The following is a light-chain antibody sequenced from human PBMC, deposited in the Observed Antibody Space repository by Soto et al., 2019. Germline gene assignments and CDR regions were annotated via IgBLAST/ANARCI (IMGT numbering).Light chain of an antibody. CDR3: QQYGNSPIT. CDR1: QSVSSSY. V-gene: IGKV3-20*01. J-gene: IGKJ1*01. Sequence: EIVLTQSPGTLSLSPGERATLSCRASQSVSSSYLAWYHQKPGQAPRLLIYDASRRATGIPDRFSGSGSGTDFTLTISRLEPEDFAVYYCQQYGNSPITFGQGNKVEIK. CDR2: DAS.